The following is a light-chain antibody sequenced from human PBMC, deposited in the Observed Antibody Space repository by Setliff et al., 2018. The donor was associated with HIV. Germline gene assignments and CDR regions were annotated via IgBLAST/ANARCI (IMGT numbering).Light chain of an antibody. V-gene: IGLV2-14*02. CDR1: SSDVGTYKL. CDR3: SSYAITNTLP. Sequence: QSALAQPASVSGSPGQSITISCTGTSSDVGTYKLVSWYQQYPGKAPKLIIYEATNRPSGASNRFSGSKSGNTASLTISGLQAEDEGDYYCSSYAITNTLPFGTGTKVTVL. CDR2: EAT. J-gene: IGLJ1*01.